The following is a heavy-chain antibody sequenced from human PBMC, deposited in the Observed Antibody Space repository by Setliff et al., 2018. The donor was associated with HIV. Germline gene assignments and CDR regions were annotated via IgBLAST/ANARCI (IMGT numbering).Heavy chain of an antibody. CDR1: GYTFTGYY. J-gene: IGHJ3*02. D-gene: IGHD6-13*01. CDR2: IDPNSGDT. CDR3: ARAAGYSSSWHRYAFEI. Sequence: ASVKVSCKASGYTFTGYYLHWVRQAPGQGLEWMGWIDPNSGDTNYEQKFQGRVSMTRDTSISTVHMELSSLRSDDTAVYYCARAAGYSSSWHRYAFEIWGQGTMVTVSS. V-gene: IGHV1-2*02.